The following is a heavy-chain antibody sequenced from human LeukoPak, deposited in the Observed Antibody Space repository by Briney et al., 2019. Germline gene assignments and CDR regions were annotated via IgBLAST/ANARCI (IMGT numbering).Heavy chain of an antibody. Sequence: ASVKVSCKTSGYTFTGYYMHWVRQAPGQGLEWMGWISPSSGDTNYVQKFQGRVTMTRDTSISTAYMELSRLRSDDTAVYYCARTDRGYYDNSGYYLRDPFDHWGQGTLVTVSS. V-gene: IGHV1-2*02. D-gene: IGHD3-22*01. J-gene: IGHJ4*02. CDR1: GYTFTGYY. CDR3: ARTDRGYYDNSGYYLRDPFDH. CDR2: ISPSSGDT.